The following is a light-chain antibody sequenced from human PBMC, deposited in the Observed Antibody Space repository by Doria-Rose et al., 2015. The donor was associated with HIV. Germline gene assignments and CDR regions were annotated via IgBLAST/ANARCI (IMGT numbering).Light chain of an antibody. Sequence: TQSPGTLSLSPGERATLSCRASQSFSSTYLAWYQQKPGQAPSLLIYDGSTRATGIPDRFSASGSGTDFTLTINRLEPEDFALYYCHQYGTSWTVGKGTKVEI. V-gene: IGKV3-20*01. J-gene: IGKJ1*01. CDR1: QSFSSTY. CDR3: HQYGTSWT. CDR2: DGS.